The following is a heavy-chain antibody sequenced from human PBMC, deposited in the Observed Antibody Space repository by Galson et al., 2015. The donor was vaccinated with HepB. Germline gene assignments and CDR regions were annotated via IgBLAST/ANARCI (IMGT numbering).Heavy chain of an antibody. CDR3: ARDLGLNPAPYYYYYYGMDV. J-gene: IGHJ6*02. D-gene: IGHD3-16*01. Sequence: SVKVSCKASGGTFSSYAISWVRQAPGQGLEWMGGIIPIFGTANYAQKFQGRVTITADESTSTAYMELSSLRSEDTAVYYCARDLGLNPAPYYYYYYGMDVWGQGTTVTVSS. CDR1: GGTFSSYA. V-gene: IGHV1-69*13. CDR2: IIPIFGTA.